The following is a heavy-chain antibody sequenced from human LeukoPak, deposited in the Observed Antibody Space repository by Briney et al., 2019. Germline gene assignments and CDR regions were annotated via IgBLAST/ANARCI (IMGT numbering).Heavy chain of an antibody. CDR3: ARTDTAVAFDI. J-gene: IGHJ3*02. CDR2: IFYSGRT. V-gene: IGHV4-39*07. D-gene: IGHD5-18*01. CDR1: GGSVSSSTYY. Sequence: SETLPLTCTVSGGSVSSSTYYWGWIRQPPGKGLEWIGSIFYSGRTYYNPSLKSRVTISVDTSKNQFSLKLSSVTAADTAVYYCARTDTAVAFDIWGQGTMVTASS.